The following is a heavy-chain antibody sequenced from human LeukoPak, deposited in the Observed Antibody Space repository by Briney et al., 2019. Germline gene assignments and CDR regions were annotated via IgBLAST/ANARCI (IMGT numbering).Heavy chain of an antibody. CDR2: ISDGEYTE. CDR1: GFTFFNRYA. V-gene: IGHV3-30-3*01. J-gene: IGHJ6*02. Sequence: GGSLRLSCAASGFTFFNRYAMHWVRQAPGKGLEWVAVISDGEYTEYYADSVKGRFTISRDSSKNTLYLQMNSLRAEDTAVYYCARVSVGGNYYAGYYYYGLDVWGQGTTVTVSS. CDR3: ARVSVGGNYYAGYYYYGLDV. D-gene: IGHD1-26*01.